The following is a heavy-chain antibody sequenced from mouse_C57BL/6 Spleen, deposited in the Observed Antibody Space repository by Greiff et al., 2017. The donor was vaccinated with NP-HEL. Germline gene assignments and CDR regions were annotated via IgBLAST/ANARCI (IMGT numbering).Heavy chain of an antibody. D-gene: IGHD2-2*01. CDR2: FHPYNDDT. CDR3: AKGGGYGGYAMDY. J-gene: IGHJ4*01. V-gene: IGHV1-47*01. Sequence: QVQLKESGAELVKPGASVKMSCKASGYTFTTYPIEWMKQNHGKSLEWIGNFHPYNDDTKYNEKFKGKATLTVEKSSSTVYLELSRLTSDDSAVYYCAKGGGYGGYAMDYWGQGTSVTVSS. CDR1: GYTFTTYP.